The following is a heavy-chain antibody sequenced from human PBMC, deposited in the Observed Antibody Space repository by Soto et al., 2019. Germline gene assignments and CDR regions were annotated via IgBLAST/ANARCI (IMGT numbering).Heavy chain of an antibody. V-gene: IGHV4-30-4*01. J-gene: IGHJ3*01. D-gene: IGHD2-21*02. CDR3: AIYVKFCGGDCFDAFGL. CDR1: GGSISSGDYY. CDR2: IYYSGST. Sequence: QVQLQESGPGLVKPSQTLSLTCTVSGGSISSGDYYWSWIRQPPGKGLEWIGYIYYSGSTYYNPSLKSRVTIAVDPSKNQFSLKLSSVTAADTAVYYCAIYVKFCGGDCFDAFGLWGQGTMGTVSS.